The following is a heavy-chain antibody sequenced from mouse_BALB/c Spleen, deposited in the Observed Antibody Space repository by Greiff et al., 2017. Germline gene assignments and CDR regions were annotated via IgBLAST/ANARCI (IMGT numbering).Heavy chain of an antibody. CDR1: GYTFTDYT. Sequence: VQLQQSGPELVKPGASVKISCKTSGYTFTDYTMHWVKQSHGKSLEWIGGINPNNGGTSYNQKFKGKATLTVDKSYSTAYMELRSLTSEDAAVYYCARPRPSHYAMDYWGQGTSVTVSS. CDR2: INPNNGGT. D-gene: IGHD6-1*01. CDR3: ARPRPSHYAMDY. J-gene: IGHJ4*01. V-gene: IGHV1-18*01.